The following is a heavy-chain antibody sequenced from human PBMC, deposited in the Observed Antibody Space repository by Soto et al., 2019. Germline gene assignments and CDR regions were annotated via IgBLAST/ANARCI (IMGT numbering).Heavy chain of an antibody. J-gene: IGHJ5*02. V-gene: IGHV3-23*01. Sequence: GGSLRLSCTASGFTFSSRAMSWVRQAPGKGLEWVSGITGSGDRTYYADSVKGRFTISRDNSKNTVYLRMNSLRAEDTAVYYCAKDTVATIWYNWFDPWGLGTLVTVSS. CDR2: ITGSGDRT. D-gene: IGHD5-12*01. CDR3: AKDTVATIWYNWFDP. CDR1: GFTFSSRA.